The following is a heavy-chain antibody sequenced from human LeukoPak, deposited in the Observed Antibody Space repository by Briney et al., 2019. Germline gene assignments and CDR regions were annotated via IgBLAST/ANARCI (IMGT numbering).Heavy chain of an antibody. CDR1: GFTFDDYG. V-gene: IGHV3-20*04. D-gene: IGHD3-22*01. CDR3: ARGSYYDTSGHYAF. J-gene: IGHJ4*02. Sequence: GGSLRLSCAASGFTFDDYGMSWVRQAPGKGLEWVSGINWNGGSTGYADSLKGRFTISRDNANNSLYLQMNSLRVEDTALYYCARGSYYDTSGHYAFWGQGTLITVSS. CDR2: INWNGGST.